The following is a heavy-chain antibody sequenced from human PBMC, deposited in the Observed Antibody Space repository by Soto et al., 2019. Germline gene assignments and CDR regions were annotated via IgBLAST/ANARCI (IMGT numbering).Heavy chain of an antibody. D-gene: IGHD3-22*01. J-gene: IGHJ4*02. V-gene: IGHV3-33*01. Sequence: GALKLNCVAPGFTFSIKSKNWVRQAPGKGLEWVAVIWYDGSNKYYADSVKGRFTISRDNSKNTLYLQMNSLRAEDTAVYYCAREAYYYDSSGYYNYWGQGTLVTVSS. CDR1: GFTFSIKS. CDR3: AREAYYYDSSGYYNY. CDR2: IWYDGSNK.